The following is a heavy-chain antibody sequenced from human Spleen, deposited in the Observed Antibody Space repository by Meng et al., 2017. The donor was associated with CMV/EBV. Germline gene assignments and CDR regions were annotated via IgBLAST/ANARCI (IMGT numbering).Heavy chain of an antibody. Sequence: GFTLRNYAMHWVRQAPGKGLEWVAVISYHGTNKFYADSVRGRFTISRDNSKNTLFLQMNSLRAEDTAVYYCARDRFCSTTNCYTVGYWGQGTLVTVSS. D-gene: IGHD2-2*02. J-gene: IGHJ4*02. CDR2: ISYHGTNK. CDR3: ARDRFCSTTNCYTVGY. V-gene: IGHV3-30*04. CDR1: GFTLRNYA.